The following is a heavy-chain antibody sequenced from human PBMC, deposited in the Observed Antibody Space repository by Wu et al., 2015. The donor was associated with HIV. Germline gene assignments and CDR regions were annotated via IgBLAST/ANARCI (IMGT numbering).Heavy chain of an antibody. D-gene: IGHD5-12*01. J-gene: IGHJ6*02. V-gene: IGHV1-2*02. Sequence: QVQLVQSGAEVKKPGASVKVSCKASGYTFTAYYLNWVRQAPGQGLEWVGWINPNSGVTKYAQKFQGRVTLTRDTSINTAYMELSSLRSEDTAVYYCARGLIVATMGDYYYGMDVWGQGTTVTVSS. CDR1: GYTFTAYY. CDR3: ARGLIVATMGDYYYGMDV. CDR2: INPNSGVT.